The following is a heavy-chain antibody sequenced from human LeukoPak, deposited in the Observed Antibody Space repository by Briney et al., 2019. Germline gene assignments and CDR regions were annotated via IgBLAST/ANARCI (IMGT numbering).Heavy chain of an antibody. V-gene: IGHV3-48*01. J-gene: IGHJ4*02. CDR2: IWTNDVNI. CDR1: GFTFSSYS. CDR3: VRDHVWGFDY. Sequence: GGSLRLSCAASGFTFSSYSMNWVRQAPGKGLEWIAYIWTNDVNIWYADSAKGRFTISRDSVKNSLYLQMNSLRAEDTAVYYCVRDHVWGFDYWGQGTLVTVSS. D-gene: IGHD3-16*01.